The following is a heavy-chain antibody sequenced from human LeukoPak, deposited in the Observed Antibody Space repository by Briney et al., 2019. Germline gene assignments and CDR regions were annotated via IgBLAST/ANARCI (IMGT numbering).Heavy chain of an antibody. CDR3: ARGGNSANWFDP. D-gene: IGHD4-23*01. Sequence: GGSLRLSCAASGFTVSNYWMHWVRQAPGKGLEWVAVIWYDGSNKYYADSVKGRFTISRDNSKNTLYLQMNSLRAEDTAVYYCARGGNSANWFDPWGQGTLVTVSS. J-gene: IGHJ5*02. CDR2: IWYDGSNK. V-gene: IGHV3-33*08. CDR1: GFTVSNYW.